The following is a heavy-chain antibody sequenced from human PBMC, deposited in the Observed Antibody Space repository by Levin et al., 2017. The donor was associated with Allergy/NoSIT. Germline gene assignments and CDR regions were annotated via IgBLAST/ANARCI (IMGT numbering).Heavy chain of an antibody. Sequence: ASETLSLTCTVSGGSISSRGYYWSWIRQPPGKGLEWIGYIYSSGSTYFNPSLKDRLTLSVDTSKNQFSLKMTSVAAADTAVYYCARMSWFGDLYKAEKTFDCWGQGTLVTVSS. CDR1: GGSISSRGYY. CDR3: ARMSWFGDLYKAEKTFDC. CDR2: IYSSGST. J-gene: IGHJ4*02. D-gene: IGHD3-10*01. V-gene: IGHV4-31*03.